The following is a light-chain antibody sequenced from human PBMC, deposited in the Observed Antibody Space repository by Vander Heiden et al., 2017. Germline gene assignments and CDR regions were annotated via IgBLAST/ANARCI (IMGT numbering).Light chain of an antibody. Sequence: DIQMTQSPSTLSASVGDRVNITCRASQSISSWLAWYQQKPGKAPKLLIYKASSLESGVPSRFSGSGSGTEFTLTISSLQPDDFATYYRQQYNSYSTFGPGTKVDIK. CDR3: QQYNSYST. CDR2: KAS. V-gene: IGKV1-5*03. J-gene: IGKJ3*01. CDR1: QSISSW.